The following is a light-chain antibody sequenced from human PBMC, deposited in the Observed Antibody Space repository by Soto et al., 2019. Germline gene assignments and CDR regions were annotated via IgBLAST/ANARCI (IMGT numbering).Light chain of an antibody. V-gene: IGLV2-23*01. Sequence: QSVLTQPASVSGSPGQSITISCTGTSSDVGGYHLVSWYQQHPGKAPKLMIYEGSKRPSGVSDRFSGSKSGNRASLTISGLQAEDEADYYCCSYAGSSTVFGGGTKVTVL. CDR1: SSDVGGYHL. CDR3: CSYAGSSTV. CDR2: EGS. J-gene: IGLJ2*01.